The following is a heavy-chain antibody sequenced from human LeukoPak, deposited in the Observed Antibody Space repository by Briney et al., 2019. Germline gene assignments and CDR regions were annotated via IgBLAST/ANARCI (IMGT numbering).Heavy chain of an antibody. CDR2: IIGSGGST. Sequence: GGSLRLSCAASGFTFSTYAMTWVRQAPGKGLDWVSSIIGSGGSTYYTDSVKGRFTISRDNSKNTVSLQMTSLRAEDTAVYYCAKYILGGTPPDSWGQGTLVTVSS. CDR3: AKYILGGTPPDS. D-gene: IGHD1-26*01. CDR1: GFTFSTYA. J-gene: IGHJ4*02. V-gene: IGHV3-23*01.